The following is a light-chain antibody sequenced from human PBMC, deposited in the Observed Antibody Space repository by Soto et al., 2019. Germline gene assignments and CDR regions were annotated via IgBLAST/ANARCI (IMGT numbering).Light chain of an antibody. Sequence: QSALTQPASVSASPGQSITISCTVTSSDVGGKDYVSWYQQHPGKAPKLIIYQVTNRPSGVSNRFSGSMSENTASLTISGLQPEDEAHYYCRSYTSTEIGVFGGGTKLTVL. CDR2: QVT. CDR3: RSYTSTEIGV. J-gene: IGLJ3*02. V-gene: IGLV2-14*01. CDR1: SSDVGGKDY.